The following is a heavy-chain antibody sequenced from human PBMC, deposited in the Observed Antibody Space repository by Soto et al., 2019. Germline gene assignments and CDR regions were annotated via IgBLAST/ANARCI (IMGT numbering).Heavy chain of an antibody. V-gene: IGHV1-8*01. J-gene: IGHJ4*02. Sequence: GASVKVSCKASGYSFTGLDINWVRQTTGQGLEWMGWIQPSSGRTGYAQKFQGRVTMTRDISINTAYMELSSLTSDDTAFYYCARGVTAGVDYWGQGTLVTVSS. D-gene: IGHD1-26*01. CDR1: GYSFTGLD. CDR3: ARGVTAGVDY. CDR2: IQPSSGRT.